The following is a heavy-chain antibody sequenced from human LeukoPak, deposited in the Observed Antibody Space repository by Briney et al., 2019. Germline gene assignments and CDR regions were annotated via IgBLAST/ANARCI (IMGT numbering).Heavy chain of an antibody. CDR3: AKASSRYYDSSGYYPD. J-gene: IGHJ4*02. D-gene: IGHD3-22*01. CDR2: ISWNSGSI. CDR1: GFTFDDYA. Sequence: PGRSLRLSCAVSGFTFDDYAMHWVRQAPGKGLEWVSGISWNSGSIGYADSVKGRFTISRDNAKNSLYLQMNSLRAEDMALYYCAKASSRYYDSSGYYPDWGQGTLVTVSS. V-gene: IGHV3-9*03.